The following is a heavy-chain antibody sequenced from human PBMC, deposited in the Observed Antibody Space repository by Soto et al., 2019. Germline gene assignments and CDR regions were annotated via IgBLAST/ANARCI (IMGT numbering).Heavy chain of an antibody. D-gene: IGHD1-26*01. CDR2: IYDSGST. CDR3: ARDPGDSGSSMGYFDY. Sequence: SETLSLTCTVSGGSINSGDYYWSWIRQPPGKGLEWIGYIYDSGSTFYNPSLKSRVTISVDTSKNQFSLKLSSVTAADTAVYYCARDPGDSGSSMGYFDYWGQGTPVTVSA. CDR1: GGSINSGDYY. J-gene: IGHJ4*02. V-gene: IGHV4-30-4*01.